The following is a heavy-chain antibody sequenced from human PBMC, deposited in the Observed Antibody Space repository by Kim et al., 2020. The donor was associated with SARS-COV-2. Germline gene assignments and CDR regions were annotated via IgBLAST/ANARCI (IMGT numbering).Heavy chain of an antibody. Sequence: SETLYLTCAVSGGSISSGGYSWSWIRQPPGKGLEWIGYIYHSGSTYYNPSLKSRVTISVDRSKNQFSLKLSSVTAADTAVYYCARGQDDAFDIWGQGTMVTVSS. V-gene: IGHV4-30-2*01. J-gene: IGHJ3*02. CDR2: IYHSGST. CDR3: ARGQDDAFDI. CDR1: GGSISSGGYS.